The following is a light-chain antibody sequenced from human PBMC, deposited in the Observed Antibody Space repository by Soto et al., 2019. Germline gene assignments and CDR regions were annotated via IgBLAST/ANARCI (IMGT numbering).Light chain of an antibody. CDR3: QHYNNWPFT. CDR2: GAS. V-gene: IGKV3-15*01. J-gene: IGKJ2*01. CDR1: QSVSSN. Sequence: EIVMTQTPATLSVSPGERGTLSCRASQSVSSNLAWYQQKPGQAPTLLIYGASARATGIPARFSGSGSGTEFTLTISSLQSEDFAVYYCQHYNNWPFTFGQGTKLEIK.